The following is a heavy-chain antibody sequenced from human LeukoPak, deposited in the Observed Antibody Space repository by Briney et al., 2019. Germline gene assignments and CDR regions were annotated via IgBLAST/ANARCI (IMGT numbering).Heavy chain of an antibody. CDR1: GFTFSNAW. D-gene: IGHD6-19*01. Sequence: GGSLRLSCAASGFTFSNAWMSWVRQAPGKGLEWVGRIKSKTDGGTTDYAAPVKGRFTISRDDSKNTLYLQMNSLKTEDTAVHYCTTVKEYSSGWYPLNYFDYWGQGTLVTVSS. J-gene: IGHJ4*02. CDR2: IKSKTDGGTT. CDR3: TTVKEYSSGWYPLNYFDY. V-gene: IGHV3-15*01.